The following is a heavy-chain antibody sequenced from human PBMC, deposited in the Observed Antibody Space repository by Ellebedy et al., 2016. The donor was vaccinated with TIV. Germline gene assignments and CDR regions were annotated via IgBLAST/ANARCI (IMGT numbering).Heavy chain of an antibody. Sequence: GGSLRLSCAASGFTFSSYAMHWVRQAPGKGLEWVAVISYDGSNKYYADSVKGRFTISRDNSKNTLYLQMNSLRAEDTAVYYCARVRGQWLARGAFDIWGQGTMVTVSS. CDR2: ISYDGSNK. D-gene: IGHD6-19*01. J-gene: IGHJ3*02. CDR1: GFTFSSYA. V-gene: IGHV3-30-3*01. CDR3: ARVRGQWLARGAFDI.